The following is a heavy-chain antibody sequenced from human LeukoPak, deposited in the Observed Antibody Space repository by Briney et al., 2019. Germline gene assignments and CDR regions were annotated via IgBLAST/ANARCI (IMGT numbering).Heavy chain of an antibody. D-gene: IGHD1-26*01. V-gene: IGHV3-74*01. CDR1: GFTFSTYW. J-gene: IGHJ4*02. Sequence: HPGGSLRLSCAASGFTFSTYWIHWVRQAPGKGLVWVSRMNSDGSSTSYADSVKGRFTISRDNAKNTLYLQMNSLRAEDTAVYYCARLVGAINSENADNWGQGTLVTVSS. CDR3: ARLVGAINSENADN. CDR2: MNSDGSST.